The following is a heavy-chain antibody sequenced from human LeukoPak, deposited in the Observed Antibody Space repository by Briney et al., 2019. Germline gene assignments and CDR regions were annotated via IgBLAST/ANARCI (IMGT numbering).Heavy chain of an antibody. CDR2: ISSSSSYI. Sequence: GGSLRLSCAASGFTFSSYAMSWVCQAPGKGLEWVSSISSSSSYIYYADSVKGRFTISRDNAKNSLYLQMNSLRAEDTAVYYCASGCSSTSCYPQIDYWGQGTLVSVSS. V-gene: IGHV3-21*01. D-gene: IGHD2-2*01. CDR3: ASGCSSTSCYPQIDY. CDR1: GFTFSSYA. J-gene: IGHJ4*02.